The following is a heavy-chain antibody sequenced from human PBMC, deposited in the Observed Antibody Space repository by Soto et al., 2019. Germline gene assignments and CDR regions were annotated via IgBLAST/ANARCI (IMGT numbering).Heavy chain of an antibody. D-gene: IGHD3-10*01. Sequence: SETLSLTCAVYGGSFSGYYWSWIRQPPGKGLEWIGEINHSGSTNYNPSLKSRVTISVDTSKNQFSLKLSSVTAADTAVYYCARSRRSGSYYNYYYYYKDVSGKATTVTVSS. CDR2: INHSGST. CDR1: GGSFSGYY. J-gene: IGHJ6*03. CDR3: ARSRRSGSYYNYYYYYKDV. V-gene: IGHV4-34*01.